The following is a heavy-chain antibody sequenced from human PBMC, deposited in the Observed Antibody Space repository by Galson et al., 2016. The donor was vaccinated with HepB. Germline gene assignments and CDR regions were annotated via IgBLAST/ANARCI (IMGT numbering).Heavy chain of an antibody. CDR2: ISYDGRTK. Sequence: SLRLSCAASGFAFRTYSMNWVRQTPGKGLEWVALISYDGRTKLYADSVKGRFTISRDNAKNSLYLQMNSLRAEDTAVYYCASRHSGWYYFDYWGQGTLVTVSS. D-gene: IGHD6-19*01. V-gene: IGHV3-30*03. CDR1: GFAFRTYS. CDR3: ASRHSGWYYFDY. J-gene: IGHJ4*02.